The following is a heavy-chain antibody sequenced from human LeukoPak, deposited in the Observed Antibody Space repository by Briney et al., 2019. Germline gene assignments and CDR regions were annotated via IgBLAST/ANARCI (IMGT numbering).Heavy chain of an antibody. CDR1: GYTFTSYD. CDR3: ARFPEYSSGWPSFDI. Sequence: ASVKVSCKASGYTFTSYDINWVRQAPGQGLEWMGWISAYNGNTNYAQKLQGRVTMTTDTSTSTAYMELRSLRSDDTAVYYCARFPEYSSGWPSFDIWGQGTMVTVSS. CDR2: ISAYNGNT. V-gene: IGHV1-18*01. J-gene: IGHJ3*02. D-gene: IGHD6-19*01.